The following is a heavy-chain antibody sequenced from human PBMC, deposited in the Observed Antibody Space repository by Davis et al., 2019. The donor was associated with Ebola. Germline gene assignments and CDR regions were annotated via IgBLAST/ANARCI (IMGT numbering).Heavy chain of an antibody. CDR3: ASWGHIVPVTPTEFDY. V-gene: IGHV3-74*01. D-gene: IGHD2-21*02. Sequence: GESLKISCAASGFILSSYWMNWVRQAPGKGLVWVSRISPDGSSTAYADSVRGRFTISRDNAKNTLYLQMNSLRPDDTAVYYCASWGHIVPVTPTEFDYWGQGTLVTVSS. CDR1: GFILSSYW. J-gene: IGHJ4*02. CDR2: ISPDGSST.